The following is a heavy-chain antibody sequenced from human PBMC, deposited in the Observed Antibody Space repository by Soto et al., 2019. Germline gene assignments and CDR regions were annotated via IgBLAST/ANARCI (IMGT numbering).Heavy chain of an antibody. Sequence: GGSLRLSCAASGFTFSSYGMRWVRQAPGKGLEWVAVISYDGSNKYYADSVKGRFTISRDNSKNTLYLQMNSLRAEDTAVYYYAKPYELAAAGRDGMDVWGQGTTVTVSS. CDR1: GFTFSSYG. CDR3: AKPYELAAAGRDGMDV. J-gene: IGHJ6*02. CDR2: ISYDGSNK. D-gene: IGHD6-13*01. V-gene: IGHV3-30*18.